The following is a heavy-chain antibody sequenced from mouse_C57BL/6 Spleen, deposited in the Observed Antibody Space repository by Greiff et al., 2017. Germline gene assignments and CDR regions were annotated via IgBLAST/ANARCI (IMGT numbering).Heavy chain of an antibody. CDR1: GFTFSSYA. CDR3: AREGGYGENYFDY. J-gene: IGHJ2*01. CDR2: ISDGGSYT. Sequence: EVKLVESGGGLVKPGGSLKLSCAASGFTFSSYAMSWVRQTPEKRLEWVATISDGGSYTYYPDNVKGRFTISRDNAKNNLYLQMSHLKSEDTAMYYCAREGGYGENYFDYWGQGTTLTVSS. V-gene: IGHV5-4*01. D-gene: IGHD2-2*01.